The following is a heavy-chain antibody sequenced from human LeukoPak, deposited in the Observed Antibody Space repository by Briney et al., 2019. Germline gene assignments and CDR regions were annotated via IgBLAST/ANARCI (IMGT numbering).Heavy chain of an antibody. J-gene: IGHJ4*02. Sequence: SETLSLTCTVSGGSISSSSYYWGWIRQPPGKGLEWIGSIYYSGSTYYNPSLKSRVTISVDTSKNQFSLKLSSVTAADTAVYYCARDTLRGYEARGAHFDYWGQGTLVTVSS. D-gene: IGHD3-10*01. CDR2: IYYSGST. CDR1: GGSISSSSYY. CDR3: ARDTLRGYEARGAHFDY. V-gene: IGHV4-39*07.